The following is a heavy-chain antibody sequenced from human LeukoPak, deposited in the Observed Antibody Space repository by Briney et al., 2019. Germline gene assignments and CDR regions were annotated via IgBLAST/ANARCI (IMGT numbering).Heavy chain of an antibody. CDR2: INHSGST. CDR3: ARLSGDYYDSSGYPYFDY. CDR1: GGSFSGYY. D-gene: IGHD3-22*01. Sequence: SETLSLTCAVYGGSFSGYYWSWIRQPPGKGLDWIGEINHSGSTNYNPSLKSRVTISVDTSKNQFSLKLSSVTAADTAVYYCARLSGDYYDSSGYPYFDYWGQGTLVAVSS. J-gene: IGHJ4*02. V-gene: IGHV4-34*01.